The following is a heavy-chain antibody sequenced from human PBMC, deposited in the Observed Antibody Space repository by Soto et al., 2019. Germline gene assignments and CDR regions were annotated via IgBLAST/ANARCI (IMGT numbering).Heavy chain of an antibody. V-gene: IGHV1-69*06. CDR2: IIPIFGTA. J-gene: IGHJ5*02. CDR1: RGTFSSYS. D-gene: IGHD2-15*01. CDR3: AREYCCGGSCYPFDP. Sequence: SVKVSCKASRGTFSSYSISWVRQAPGQGLEWMGGIIPIFGTANYAQKFQGRVTITADKSTSTAHMELSSLRSEDTAVYYCAREYCCGGSCYPFDPWGQGTLVTVSS.